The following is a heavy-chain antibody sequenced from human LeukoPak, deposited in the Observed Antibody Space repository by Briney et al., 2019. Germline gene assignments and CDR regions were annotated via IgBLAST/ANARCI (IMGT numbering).Heavy chain of an antibody. D-gene: IGHD2-2*01. Sequence: SDTLSLTCTVSGGSISSGDYYWSWIRQPPGKGLEWIGYIYYSGSTYYNPSLESRVTISVDTSKNQFSLKLSSVTAADTAVYYCARDPINRSTSAYYYYMDVWGKGTTVTVSS. CDR2: IYYSGST. J-gene: IGHJ6*03. CDR3: ARDPINRSTSAYYYYMDV. CDR1: GGSISSGDYY. V-gene: IGHV4-30-4*02.